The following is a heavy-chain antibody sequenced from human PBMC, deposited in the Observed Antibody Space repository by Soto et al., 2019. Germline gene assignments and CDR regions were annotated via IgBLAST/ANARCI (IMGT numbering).Heavy chain of an antibody. D-gene: IGHD4-17*01. CDR1: GFTFSSYG. J-gene: IGHJ6*02. Sequence: GGSLRLSCAASGFTFSSYGMHWVRQAPGKGLEWVAVISYDGSNKYYADSVKGRFTISRDNSKNTLYLQMNSLRAEDTAVYYCAKVTTDYATSLYGMDVWGQGTTVTVSS. CDR2: ISYDGSNK. CDR3: AKVTTDYATSLYGMDV. V-gene: IGHV3-30*18.